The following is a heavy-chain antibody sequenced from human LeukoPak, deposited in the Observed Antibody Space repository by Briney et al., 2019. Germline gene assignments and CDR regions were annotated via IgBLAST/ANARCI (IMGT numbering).Heavy chain of an antibody. CDR2: IHRSGST. J-gene: IGHJ3*02. V-gene: IGHV4-34*01. CDR1: GGSISSYY. Sequence: SETLSLTCTVSGGSISSYYWTWIRQPPGKSLEWIGEIHRSGSTNYNPSIKSRVTMSMDTSKNQFSLNLTFVTAADTAVYYCVRGGGSYFIWGQGATVTVSS. CDR3: VRGGGSYFI. D-gene: IGHD1-26*01.